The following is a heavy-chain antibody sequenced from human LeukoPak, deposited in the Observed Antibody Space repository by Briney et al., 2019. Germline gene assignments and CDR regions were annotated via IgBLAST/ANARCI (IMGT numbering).Heavy chain of an antibody. CDR3: ARDQGSSTSWDYYYYMDV. Sequence: ASVKVSCKASGYTFTSYGISWVRQAPGQGLEWMGWISAYNGNTNYAQKLQGRVTMTTDTSTSTAYMELRSLRSDDTAVYYCARDQGSSTSWDYYYYMDVWGKGTTVTVSS. D-gene: IGHD2-2*01. CDR2: ISAYNGNT. J-gene: IGHJ6*03. CDR1: GYTFTSYG. V-gene: IGHV1-18*01.